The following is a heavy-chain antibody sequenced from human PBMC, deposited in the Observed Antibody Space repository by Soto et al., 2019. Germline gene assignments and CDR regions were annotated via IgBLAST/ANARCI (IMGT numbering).Heavy chain of an antibody. CDR2: IYWDDDK. Sequence: QITLKESGPTLVRPTQTLTLTCTVSSFSLDTWGVGVGWIRQSPGKAPEWLALIYWDDDKRYSPSLKNRLTITKDTSKNQVVLTVTNMDPVDTVTYYCARALGSWGSYYFDHWGQGTLVTVSS. V-gene: IGHV2-5*02. CDR3: ARALGSWGSYYFDH. D-gene: IGHD3-16*01. J-gene: IGHJ4*02. CDR1: SFSLDTWGVG.